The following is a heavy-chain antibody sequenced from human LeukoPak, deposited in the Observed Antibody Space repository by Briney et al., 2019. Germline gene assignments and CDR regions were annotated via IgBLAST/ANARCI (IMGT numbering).Heavy chain of an antibody. D-gene: IGHD2-2*02. CDR2: IKSKTDGGTT. V-gene: IGHV3-15*01. J-gene: IGHJ3*02. CDR3: PTAEVPAAIGGAFDI. CDR1: GFTFSNAW. Sequence: GGSLRLSCAASGFTFSNAWMSWVRQAPGKGLEWVGRIKSKTDGGTTDYAAPVKGRFTISRDDSKNTLYLQMNSLKTEDTAVYYCPTAEVPAAIGGAFDIWGQGTMVTVSS.